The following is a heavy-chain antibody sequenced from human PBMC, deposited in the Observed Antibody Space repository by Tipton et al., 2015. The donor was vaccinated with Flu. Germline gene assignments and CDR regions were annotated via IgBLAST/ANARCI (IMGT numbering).Heavy chain of an antibody. J-gene: IGHJ6*02. CDR2: IRPDGSET. V-gene: IGHV3-7*01. CDR1: GFTFNNFW. Sequence: GSLRLSCAASGFTFNNFWMTWVRQAPGKGLEWVANIRPDGSETYYADSVKGRFTFSRDNDKNSLYLQMNRLRAEDTAVYYCAKWGVTMRGGSNYGVDVWGQGTTVTVSS. CDR3: AKWGVTMRGGSNYGVDV. D-gene: IGHD4-17*01.